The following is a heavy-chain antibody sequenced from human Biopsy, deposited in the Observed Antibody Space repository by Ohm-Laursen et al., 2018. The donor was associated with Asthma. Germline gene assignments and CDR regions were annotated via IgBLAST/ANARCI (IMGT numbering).Heavy chain of an antibody. J-gene: IGHJ5*02. CDR3: ARATSTWSQSGPHFFDH. CDR1: PGSINDYY. CDR2: VHSSGST. V-gene: IGHV4-59*01. Sequence: GTLSLTCTVSPGSINDYYWNWIRQFPGKGLEWIGYVHSSGSTRFNPSLKSRVTVSVDTSVDQVSLKLSSVSAADTAIYYCARATSTWSQSGPHFFDHWGPGTLVTVSS. D-gene: IGHD6-13*01.